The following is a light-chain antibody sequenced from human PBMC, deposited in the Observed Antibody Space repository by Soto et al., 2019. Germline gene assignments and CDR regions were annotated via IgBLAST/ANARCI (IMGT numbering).Light chain of an antibody. Sequence: EIVLTQSPGTLSLSPGERATLSCRASQSVSSSYLAWYQQKPGQAPRLLIYGASSRATGIPDRFSGSGSGTDFTLTIRRMDPEDFAAYYCQQYGSPPLTFGGGTKVDIK. J-gene: IGKJ4*01. CDR3: QQYGSPPLT. CDR2: GAS. CDR1: QSVSSSY. V-gene: IGKV3-20*01.